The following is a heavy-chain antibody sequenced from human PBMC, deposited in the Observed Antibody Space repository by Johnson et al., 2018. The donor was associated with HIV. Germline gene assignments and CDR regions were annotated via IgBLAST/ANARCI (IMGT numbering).Heavy chain of an antibody. D-gene: IGHD1-26*01. Sequence: VQLVESGGGLVQPGGSLRLSCAASGFTFSSHAMSWVRQAPGKGLEWVSGISGSGGRTYYVDSVKGRFTISRDSSKNTLYLQMNSLRAGDTAVYYCAKEQCGGSYLDVFDIWGPGTMVTVSS. V-gene: IGHV3-23*04. CDR2: ISGSGGRT. J-gene: IGHJ3*02. CDR1: GFTFSSHA. CDR3: AKEQCGGSYLDVFDI.